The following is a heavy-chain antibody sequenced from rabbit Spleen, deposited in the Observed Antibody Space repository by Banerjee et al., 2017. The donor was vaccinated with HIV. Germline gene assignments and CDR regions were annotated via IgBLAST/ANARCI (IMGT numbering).Heavy chain of an antibody. Sequence: QSLEESGGDLVKPGTSLTLTCTASGFSFSSSDYICWVRQAPGKGLEWIACIAGSSSGFTYSATWAKGRFTCSKTSSTTATLQMTRLTAADTATYFCARDTASSFSSYGMDLWGPGTLVTVS. CDR3: ARDTASSFSSYGMDL. J-gene: IGHJ6*01. CDR2: IAGSSSGFT. D-gene: IGHD8-1*01. V-gene: IGHV1S40*01. CDR1: GFSFSSSDY.